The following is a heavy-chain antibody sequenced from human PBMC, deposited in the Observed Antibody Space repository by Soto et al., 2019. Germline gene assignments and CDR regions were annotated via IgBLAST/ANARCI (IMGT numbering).Heavy chain of an antibody. V-gene: IGHV3-30*03. Sequence: GGSLRLSCAASGFTFSSYGMHWVRQAPGKGLEWVAVISYDGSNKYYADSVKGRFTISRDNSKNTLYLQMNSLRAEDTAVYYCATDITIFGVVIRAKDYWGQGTLVTVSS. CDR1: GFTFSSYG. CDR2: ISYDGSNK. CDR3: ATDITIFGVVIRAKDY. D-gene: IGHD3-3*01. J-gene: IGHJ4*02.